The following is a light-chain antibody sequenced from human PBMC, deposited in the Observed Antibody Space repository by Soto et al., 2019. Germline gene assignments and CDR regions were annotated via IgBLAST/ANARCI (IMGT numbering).Light chain of an antibody. J-gene: IGLJ1*01. CDR1: SGDIGSYNR. Sequence: QSALTQPASVSGSPGQSITISCTGTSGDIGSYNRVSWYQQHPGKAPKLIIYEVTDRPSGVSNRFSGYKSGNTASLTISGLQAEDEAEYYCSSYTNISTRACVFGTGTKVTVL. CDR2: EVT. V-gene: IGLV2-14*01. CDR3: SSYTNISTRACV.